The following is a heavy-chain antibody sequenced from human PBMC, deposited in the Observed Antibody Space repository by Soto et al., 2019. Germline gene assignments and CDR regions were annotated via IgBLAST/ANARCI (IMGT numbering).Heavy chain of an antibody. CDR1: GGSFSGYY. J-gene: IGHJ4*02. CDR2: INHSGST. CDR3: ARGRGSRLDY. Sequence: AETLSLACAFYGGSFSGYYWSLIRQPPGKGLEWIGEINHSGSTNYNPSLKSRVTISVDTSKNQFSLKLSSVTAADTAVYYCARGRGSRLDYWGQGTLVTVSS. V-gene: IGHV4-34*01. D-gene: IGHD6-13*01.